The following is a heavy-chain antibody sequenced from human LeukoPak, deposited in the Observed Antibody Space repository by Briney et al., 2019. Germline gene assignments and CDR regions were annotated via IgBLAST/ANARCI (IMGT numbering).Heavy chain of an antibody. CDR3: ARGPEGYCSSTGCPTYYFDY. Sequence: PSETLSLTCAVYGGSFSGYYWSWIRQPPGKGLEWIGEINHSGSTNYNPSLKSRVTISVDTSKNQFSLKLSSVTAADTAVYYCARGPEGYCSSTGCPTYYFDYWGQGTLVTVSS. J-gene: IGHJ4*02. D-gene: IGHD2-2*01. CDR2: INHSGST. V-gene: IGHV4-34*01. CDR1: GGSFSGYY.